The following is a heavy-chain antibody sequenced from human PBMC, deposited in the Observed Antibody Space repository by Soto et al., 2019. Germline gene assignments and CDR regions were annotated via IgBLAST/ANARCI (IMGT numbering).Heavy chain of an antibody. CDR3: ARDSRGYYGYRADFDY. Sequence: SETLSLTCAVYGGSFSGYYWSWIRQPPGKGLEWIGEINHSGSTNYNPSLKSRVTISVDTSKNQFSLKLSSVTAADTAVYYCARDSRGYYGYRADFDYWGQGTLVT. D-gene: IGHD3-10*01. J-gene: IGHJ4*02. CDR1: GGSFSGYY. CDR2: INHSGST. V-gene: IGHV4-34*01.